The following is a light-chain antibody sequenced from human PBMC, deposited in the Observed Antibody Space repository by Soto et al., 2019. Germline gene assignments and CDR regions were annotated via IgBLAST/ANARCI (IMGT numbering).Light chain of an antibody. Sequence: QSALTQPASVSGSPGQSITISCTGTSSDIGRYNYVSWYQHSPGKAPKLIIYDVSDRPSGVSNRFSGSKSGTTASLTISGLQAEDEADYYCGSYTGSGTMVFGGGTKLTVL. J-gene: IGLJ3*02. V-gene: IGLV2-14*03. CDR1: SSDIGRYNY. CDR3: GSYTGSGTMV. CDR2: DVS.